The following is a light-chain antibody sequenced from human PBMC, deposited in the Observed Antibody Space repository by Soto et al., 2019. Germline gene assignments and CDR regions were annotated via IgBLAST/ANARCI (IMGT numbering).Light chain of an antibody. CDR2: GNS. V-gene: IGLV1-40*01. J-gene: IGLJ2*01. CDR3: QSYDSSLSGVV. CDR1: SSNIGAGYD. Sequence: QSVLAQPPSVSGAPGQSVTISCTGSSSNIGAGYDVHWYHQLPGTAPKLLIYGNSNRPSGVPDRFSGSKSGTSASLAITGLQAEDEADYYCQSYDSSLSGVVFGGGTQLTVL.